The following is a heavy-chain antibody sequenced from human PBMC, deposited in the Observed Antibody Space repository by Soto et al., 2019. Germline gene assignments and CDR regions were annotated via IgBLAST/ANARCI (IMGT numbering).Heavy chain of an antibody. CDR3: ARDTXGPIFGVVTQAPGWFDP. CDR2: IIPIFGTA. D-gene: IGHD3-3*01. CDR1: GGTFSSYA. J-gene: IGHJ5*02. V-gene: IGHV1-69*13. Sequence: VASVKVSCKASGGTFSSYAISWVRQAPGQGLEWMGGIIPIFGTANYAQKFQGRVTITADESTSTAYMELSSLRSEDTAVYYCARDTXGPIFGVVTQAPGWFDPWGQGTLVTVSS.